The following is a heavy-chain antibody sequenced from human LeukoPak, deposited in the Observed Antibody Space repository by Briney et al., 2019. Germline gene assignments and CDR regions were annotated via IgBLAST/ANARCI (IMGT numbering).Heavy chain of an antibody. J-gene: IGHJ6*03. V-gene: IGHV3-23*01. Sequence: GGSLRLSCAASGFTFSSYAMSWVRQAPGKGLEWVSAISGSGGSTYYADSVKGRFTISRDNAKNSLYLQMNSLRVENTAIYYCARDPYNGAYSEGYYYYYMDVWGKGTTVTVSS. CDR1: GFTFSSYA. CDR2: ISGSGGST. CDR3: ARDPYNGAYSEGYYYYYMDV. D-gene: IGHD1-1*01.